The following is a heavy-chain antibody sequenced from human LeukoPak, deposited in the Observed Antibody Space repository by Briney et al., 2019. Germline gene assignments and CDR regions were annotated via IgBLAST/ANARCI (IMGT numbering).Heavy chain of an antibody. CDR1: GFTFSSYA. CDR2: ISYDGSNK. V-gene: IGHV3-30*04. D-gene: IGHD1-1*01. J-gene: IGHJ6*02. Sequence: GGSLRLSCAASGFTFSSYAMHWDRQAPGKGLEWVAVISYDGSNKYYADSVKGRFTISRDNSKNTLYLQMNSLRAEDTAVYYCARDLGGTTYYYYGMDVWGQGTTVTVSS. CDR3: ARDLGGTTYYYYGMDV.